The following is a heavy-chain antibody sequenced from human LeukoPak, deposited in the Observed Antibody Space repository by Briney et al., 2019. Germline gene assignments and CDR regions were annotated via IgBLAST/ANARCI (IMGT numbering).Heavy chain of an antibody. CDR2: ISWNSGTI. CDR3: SKDIGVTTSDYFDY. J-gene: IGHJ4*02. Sequence: GGSLRLSCAASGFIFTDYWMSWVRQAPGKGLEWVSGISWNSGTIGYADSVKGRFTISRDSAKNSLYLQMNSLRAEDTALYYCSKDIGVTTSDYFDYWGQGALVTVSS. V-gene: IGHV3-9*01. CDR1: GFIFTDYW. D-gene: IGHD2/OR15-2a*01.